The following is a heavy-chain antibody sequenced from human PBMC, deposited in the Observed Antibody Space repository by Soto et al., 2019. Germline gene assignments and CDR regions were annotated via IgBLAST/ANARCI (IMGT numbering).Heavy chain of an antibody. D-gene: IGHD3-3*01. CDR1: GFTFSSYS. CDR2: ISSSSSYI. V-gene: IGHV3-21*01. Sequence: GGSLRLSCAASGFTFSSYSMNWVRQAPGKGLEWVSSISSSSSYIYYADSVKGRFTIXXXXXXXXXXXXXXXXXXEDXXXXYXXXXGNLEWLLSGLNFDYWGQGTLVTVSS. J-gene: IGHJ4*02. CDR3: XXXGNLEWLLSGLNFDY.